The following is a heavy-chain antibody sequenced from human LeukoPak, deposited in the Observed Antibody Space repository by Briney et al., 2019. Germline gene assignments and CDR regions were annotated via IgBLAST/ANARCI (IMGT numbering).Heavy chain of an antibody. Sequence: SETLSLTCTVSGGSISSYYWSWIRQPPGKGLEWIGYIYYSGSTNYNPSLKSRVAISVDTSKNQFSLKLSSVIAADTAVYYCARGDGFWSGYYSGFDYWGQGTLVTVSS. J-gene: IGHJ4*02. CDR3: ARGDGFWSGYYSGFDY. CDR2: IYYSGST. V-gene: IGHV4-59*01. D-gene: IGHD3-3*01. CDR1: GGSISSYY.